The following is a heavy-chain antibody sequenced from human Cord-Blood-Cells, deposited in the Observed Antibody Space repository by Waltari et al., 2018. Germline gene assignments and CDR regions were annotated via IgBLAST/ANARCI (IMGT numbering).Heavy chain of an antibody. CDR2: INPNSGGT. V-gene: IGHV1-2*02. CDR1: GYTFTGYD. CDR3: ARGALYCSSTSCYMSWFDP. D-gene: IGHD2-2*02. Sequence: QVQLVQSGAEVKKPGASVKVSCKASGYTFTGYDMHWVRQAPGQGLEWMGWINPNSGGTNYAQKFQGRVTMTRDTSISTAYMELSRLRSDDTAVYYCARGALYCSSTSCYMSWFDPWGQGTLVTVSS. J-gene: IGHJ5*02.